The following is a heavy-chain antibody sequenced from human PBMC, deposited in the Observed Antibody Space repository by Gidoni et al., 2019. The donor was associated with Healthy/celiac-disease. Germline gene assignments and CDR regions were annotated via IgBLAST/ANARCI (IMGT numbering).Heavy chain of an antibody. J-gene: IGHJ6*03. Sequence: VQLVQSGSEVKKPAHSGTVSCKASGDSFSSYAISWLRQAPGPGLEWMGGISPIFGPANCAQQFKGRVTSTADESPSTAYMELSSLSSEDTAVYVCARGKRGTDRSAMAAAGPRSNYYYYMDVWGKGTTVTVSS. D-gene: IGHD6-13*01. V-gene: IGHV1-69*01. CDR2: ISPIFGPA. CDR1: GDSFSSYA. CDR3: ARGKRGTDRSAMAAAGPRSNYYYYMDV.